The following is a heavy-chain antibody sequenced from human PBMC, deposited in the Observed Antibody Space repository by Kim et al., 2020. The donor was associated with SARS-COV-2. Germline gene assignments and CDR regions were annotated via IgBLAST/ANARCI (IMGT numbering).Heavy chain of an antibody. CDR3: AKDLAGWVAATSVARYGMDV. CDR1: GFTFSSYA. J-gene: IGHJ6*02. Sequence: GGSLRLSCAASGFTFSSYAMSWVRQAPGKGLEWVSAISGSGGSTYYADSVKGRFTISRDNSKNTLYLQMNSLRAEDTAVYYCAKDLAGWVAATSVARYGMDVWGQGTTVTVSS. D-gene: IGHD2-15*01. CDR2: ISGSGGST. V-gene: IGHV3-23*01.